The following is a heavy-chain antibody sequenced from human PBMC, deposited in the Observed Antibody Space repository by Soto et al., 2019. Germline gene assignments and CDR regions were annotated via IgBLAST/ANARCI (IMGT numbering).Heavy chain of an antibody. CDR2: INHSGST. J-gene: IGHJ6*02. CDR3: AADPGIAAAEGYYYYGMDV. Sequence: XGTLSLTCAVYGGSFSGYYWSWIRQPPGKGLEWIGEINHSGSTNYNPSLKSRVTISVDTSKNQFSLKLSSVTAADTAVYYCAADPGIAAAEGYYYYGMDVWGQGTTVTVSS. V-gene: IGHV4-34*01. D-gene: IGHD6-13*01. CDR1: GGSFSGYY.